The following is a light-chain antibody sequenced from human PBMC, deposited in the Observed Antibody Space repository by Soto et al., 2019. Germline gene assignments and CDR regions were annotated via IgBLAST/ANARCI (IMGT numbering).Light chain of an antibody. CDR1: QTISTTY. V-gene: IGKV3-20*01. Sequence: EIVLTQSPGTLSLSPGQRATLSCRASQTISTTYLAWYQQKSGQAPRLLIYGTSSRATGIPDRFSGSGSGTDFTLTISRLEPEDFAVYYCQQYGSSWTFGQGTKVDI. CDR2: GTS. J-gene: IGKJ1*01. CDR3: QQYGSSWT.